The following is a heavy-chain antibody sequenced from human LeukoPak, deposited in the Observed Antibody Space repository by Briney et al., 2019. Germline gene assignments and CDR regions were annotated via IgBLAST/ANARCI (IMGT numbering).Heavy chain of an antibody. V-gene: IGHV3-21*01. CDR3: ARDASYFWSGYYVPNHFDY. CDR2: ISSSSSYI. D-gene: IGHD3-3*01. J-gene: IGHJ4*02. CDR1: GFTFSSYS. Sequence: PGGSLRLSCAASGFTFSSYSMNWVRQAPGKGLEWVSSISSSSSYIYYADSVKGRFTISRDNAKNSLYLQMNSLRAEDTAVYYCARDASYFWSGYYVPNHFDYWGQGTLVTVSS.